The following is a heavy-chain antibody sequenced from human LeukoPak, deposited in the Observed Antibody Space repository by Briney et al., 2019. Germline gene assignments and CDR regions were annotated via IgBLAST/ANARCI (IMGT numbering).Heavy chain of an antibody. D-gene: IGHD2-2*01. J-gene: IGHJ4*02. CDR1: GYTFSSYD. CDR3: ARAVRNQLLSEY. CDR2: MNLNSGNT. Sequence: SVKVSCKTSGYTFSSYDVTWVRQAPGQGLEYMGWMNLNSGNTGCAQKFRGRITMTSDASITSAYMELSSLTSEDTAVYYCARAVRNQLLSEYWGQGTLITVSS. V-gene: IGHV1-8*01.